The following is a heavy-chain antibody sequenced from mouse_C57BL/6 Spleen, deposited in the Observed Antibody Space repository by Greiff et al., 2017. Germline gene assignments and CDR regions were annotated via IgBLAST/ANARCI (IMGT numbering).Heavy chain of an antibody. D-gene: IGHD1-3*01. J-gene: IGHJ2*01. V-gene: IGHV1-81*01. CDR1: GYTFTSYG. Sequence: VQLQQSGAELARPGASVKLSCKASGYTFTSYGISWVKQRTGQGLEWIGEIYPRSGNTYYNEKFKGKATLTADKSSSTAYMELRSLTSEDSAVYFCARLTIFDYWGQGTTLTVSS. CDR3: ARLTIFDY. CDR2: IYPRSGNT.